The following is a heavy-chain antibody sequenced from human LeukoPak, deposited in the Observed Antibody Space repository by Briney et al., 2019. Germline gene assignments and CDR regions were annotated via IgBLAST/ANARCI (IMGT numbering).Heavy chain of an antibody. CDR2: ISSSSSYT. CDR1: GFTSSDYY. CDR3: ARDSGYSGYSDY. V-gene: IGHV3-11*05. D-gene: IGHD5-12*01. Sequence: PGGSLRLSCAASGFTSSDYYMSWIRHAPGQGLEWVSYISSSSSYTDYADSVKGRFTISRDNAKNSLNLQMNSLRAEDTAVYYCARDSGYSGYSDYWGEGTLVSVSS. J-gene: IGHJ4*02.